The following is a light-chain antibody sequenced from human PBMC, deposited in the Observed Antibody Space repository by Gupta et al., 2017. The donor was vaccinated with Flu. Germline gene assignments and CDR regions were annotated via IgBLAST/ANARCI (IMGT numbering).Light chain of an antibody. V-gene: IGKV3-15*01. J-gene: IGKJ1*01. CDR1: QSVSSN. Sequence: PATLAVSPGERATLSCRASQSVSSNLAWYQQKPGQAPRLLIYGASTRATGIPARFSGSGSGTEFTLTISSLQSEDFAVYYCQQYNNWPPTFGQGTKVEIK. CDR2: GAS. CDR3: QQYNNWPPT.